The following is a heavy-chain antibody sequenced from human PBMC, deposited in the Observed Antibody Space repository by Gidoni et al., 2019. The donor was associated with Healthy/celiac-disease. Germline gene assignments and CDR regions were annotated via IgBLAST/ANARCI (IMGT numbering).Heavy chain of an antibody. D-gene: IGHD3-10*01. J-gene: IGHJ6*02. CDR3: ARDSREYPSYGMDV. CDR2: ISSSSSYI. V-gene: IGHV3-21*01. CDR1: GFTFSSYS. Sequence: EVQLVESGGGLVKPGGSLRLSCAASGFTFSSYSMNWVRQAPGKGLEWVSSISSSSSYIYYADSVKGRFTISRDNAKNSLYLQMNSLRAEDTAVYYCARDSREYPSYGMDVWGQGTTVTVSS.